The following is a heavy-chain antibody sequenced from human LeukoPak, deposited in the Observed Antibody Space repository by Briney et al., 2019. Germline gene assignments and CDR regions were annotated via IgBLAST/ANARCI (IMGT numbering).Heavy chain of an antibody. J-gene: IGHJ4*02. CDR1: GYTLTDYY. CDR2: VDPEDGET. CDR3: ATDRWDNPPSPYYYGSGSYPKLDY. D-gene: IGHD3-10*01. Sequence: LKVSCKASGYTLTDYYMHWVQQAPGKGLEWMGRVDPEDGETIYAEKFQGRVTITADTSTDTAYMELSGLRSEDTAVYYCATDRWDNPPSPYYYGSGSYPKLDYWGQGTLVTVSS. V-gene: IGHV1-69-2*01.